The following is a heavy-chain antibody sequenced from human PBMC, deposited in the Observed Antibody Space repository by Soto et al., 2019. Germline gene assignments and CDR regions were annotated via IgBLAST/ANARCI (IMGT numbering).Heavy chain of an antibody. J-gene: IGHJ4*02. V-gene: IGHV4-31*03. Sequence: SETLSLTCSVSGGSISSSGYYWGWIRQHPGKGLEWIGYIYYSGSTYYNPSLKSRVTISADTSKNQFSLKLTSVTAADTAVYYWARMPVFGVFHFDYWAQETLVTVS. CDR2: IYYSGST. CDR3: ARMPVFGVFHFDY. D-gene: IGHD3-3*01. CDR1: GGSISSSGYY.